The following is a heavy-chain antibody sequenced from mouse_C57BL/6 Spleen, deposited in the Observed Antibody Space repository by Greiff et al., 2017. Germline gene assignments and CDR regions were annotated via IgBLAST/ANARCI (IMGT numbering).Heavy chain of an antibody. CDR2: IYPSDSET. CDR1: GYTFTSYW. CDR3: ARRADYGSSSYWYFDV. J-gene: IGHJ1*03. Sequence: VQLQQPGAELVRPGSSVKLSCKASGYTFTSYWMDWVKQRPGQGLEWIGNIYPSDSETHYNQKFKDKATLTVDKSSSTAYMQLSSLTSEDSAVYYGARRADYGSSSYWYFDVWGTGTTVTVAS. D-gene: IGHD1-1*01. V-gene: IGHV1-61*01.